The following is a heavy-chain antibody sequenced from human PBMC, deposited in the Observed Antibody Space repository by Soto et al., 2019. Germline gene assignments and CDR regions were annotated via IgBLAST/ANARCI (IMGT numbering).Heavy chain of an antibody. CDR1: GLIFSNYK. CDR2: INTDGSII. V-gene: IGHV3-74*01. J-gene: IGHJ4*02. CDR3: ARDTDGLHY. Sequence: EVRLVESGGGLVQPGGSLRLSCAASGLIFSNYKMHWVRQAPGKGLVWVSRINTDGSIIDYADSVKGRFTVSRDNAKNTRYLQMNSLRADDTVVYYCARDTDGLHYWGQGTLVTVSS.